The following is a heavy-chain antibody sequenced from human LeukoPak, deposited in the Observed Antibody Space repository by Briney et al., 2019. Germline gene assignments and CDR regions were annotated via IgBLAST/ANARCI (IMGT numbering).Heavy chain of an antibody. J-gene: IGHJ4*02. D-gene: IGHD3-3*02. Sequence: GGSLRLSCSASGFSFNNYAMSWIRQAPGKGLESISYISGRNNDINYADSVKGRFTISRDNAKNSLYLQMNSLRVEDTAVYYCSRDPRHLDYWGQGTPVTVSS. V-gene: IGHV3-11*06. CDR1: GFSFNNYA. CDR2: ISGRNNDI. CDR3: SRDPRHLDY.